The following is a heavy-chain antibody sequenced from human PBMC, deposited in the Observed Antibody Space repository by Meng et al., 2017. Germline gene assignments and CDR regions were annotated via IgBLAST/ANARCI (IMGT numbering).Heavy chain of an antibody. D-gene: IGHD6-6*01. V-gene: IGHV4-4*02. J-gene: IGHJ4*02. Sequence: LQDSGPGLVKPSGPLPVPCAASGGSISSSDWWSWVRQPPGKGLEWIGEIYHRGSTNYNPSLKSRVTISVDKSKNQFSLKLSSVTAADTAVYYCARLESIAARQRAVYYFDYWGQGTLVTVSS. CDR1: GGSISSSDW. CDR3: ARLESIAARQRAVYYFDY. CDR2: IYHRGST.